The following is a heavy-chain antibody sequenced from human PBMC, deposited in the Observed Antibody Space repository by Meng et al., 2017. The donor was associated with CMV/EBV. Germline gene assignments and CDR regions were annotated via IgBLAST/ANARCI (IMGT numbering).Heavy chain of an antibody. CDR3: AREGGYDTALDY. CDR1: GFTFSSYT. V-gene: IGHV3-21*01. D-gene: IGHD3-22*01. CDR2: ITSTSTYR. Sequence: CTASGFTFSSYTLKWVRQAPGKGLEWVSSITSTSTYRHYADSLKGRFTISRDNAKSSLYLQMNSLRAEDTAVYYCAREGGYDTALDYWGQGTLVTVSS. J-gene: IGHJ4*02.